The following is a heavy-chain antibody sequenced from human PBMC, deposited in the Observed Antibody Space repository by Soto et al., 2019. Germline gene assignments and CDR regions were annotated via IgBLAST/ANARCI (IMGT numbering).Heavy chain of an antibody. CDR2: IIPIFGTA. V-gene: IGHV1-69*13. Sequence: SVKVSCKASGGTFSSYAISWVRQAPGQGHEWMGGIIPIFGTANYAQKFQGRVTITADESTSTAYMELSSLRSEDTAVYYCASQIYSGYARDPGVRAYYGMDVWGQGTTVTVSS. J-gene: IGHJ6*02. D-gene: IGHD5-12*01. CDR1: GGTFSSYA. CDR3: ASQIYSGYARDPGVRAYYGMDV.